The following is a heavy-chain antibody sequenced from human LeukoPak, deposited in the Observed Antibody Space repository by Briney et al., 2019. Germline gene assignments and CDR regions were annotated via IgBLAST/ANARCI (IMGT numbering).Heavy chain of an antibody. J-gene: IGHJ4*02. CDR2: IYTSGST. Sequence: PSETLSLTCTVSGGSISSYYWSWIRQPPGKRLEWIGYIYTSGSTNYNPSLKSRVTISVDTSKNQFSLKLSSVTAADTAVYYCARHSYGSGSYSDYWGQGTLVTVSS. V-gene: IGHV4-4*09. CDR1: GGSISSYY. D-gene: IGHD3-10*01. CDR3: ARHSYGSGSYSDY.